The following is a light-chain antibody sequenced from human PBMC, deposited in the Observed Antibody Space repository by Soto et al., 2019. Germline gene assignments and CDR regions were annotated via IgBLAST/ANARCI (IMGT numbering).Light chain of an antibody. CDR3: QHCFSWPPA. CDR1: QRISIIY. CDR2: GAS. Sequence: EIVMTQSPDTLSLSPGERATLSCRAGQRISIIYLAWYQQKPGQAPRLLIYGASCWAGGIPARFGGGGSGTEFTLTISGLEPEDFAVYYCQHCFSWPPAFGQGTKVDIK. V-gene: IGKV3-20*01. J-gene: IGKJ1*01.